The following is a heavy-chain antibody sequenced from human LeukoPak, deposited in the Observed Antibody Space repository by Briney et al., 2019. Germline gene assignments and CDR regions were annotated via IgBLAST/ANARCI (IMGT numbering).Heavy chain of an antibody. V-gene: IGHV1-2*02. CDR2: MNLNSGDT. J-gene: IGHJ5*02. CDR3: ATDQYTSSSGRFDP. Sequence: ASVKVSCKASGYTFTTKYMHWVRQAPGQGLEWMGWMNLNSGDTKYAQKFQGRVTMTRDTSITTAYMELSRLRSDDTAVYYCATDQYTSSSGRFDPWGQGSLVTVSS. D-gene: IGHD6-6*01. CDR1: GYTFTTKY.